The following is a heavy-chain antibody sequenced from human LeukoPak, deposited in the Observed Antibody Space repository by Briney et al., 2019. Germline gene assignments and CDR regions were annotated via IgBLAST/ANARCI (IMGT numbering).Heavy chain of an antibody. CDR2: ISGSGSTI. CDR3: AELGITMIGGV. D-gene: IGHD3-10*02. CDR1: GFTFSSYA. Sequence: GGSLRLSCTASGFTFSSYAMSWVRQAPGKGLEWVSAISGSGSTIYYADSVKGRFTISRDNAKNSLYLQMNSLRAEDTAVYYCAELGITMIGGVWGKGTTVTISS. J-gene: IGHJ6*04. V-gene: IGHV3-23*01.